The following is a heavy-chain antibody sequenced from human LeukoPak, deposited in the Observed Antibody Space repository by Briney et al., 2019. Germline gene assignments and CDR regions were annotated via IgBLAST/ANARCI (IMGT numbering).Heavy chain of an antibody. CDR1: GGSISSQY. CDR2: IYYSGST. Sequence: SETLSLTCTVSGGSISSQYWSWIRQPPGKGVEWIGYIYYSGSTNYNPSLKSGVTISVNTSKNQITLKLSSVTAADTAVYYCARVKAWTHDYWGQGTLVTVSS. V-gene: IGHV4-59*11. CDR3: ARVKAWTHDY. D-gene: IGHD5-18*01. J-gene: IGHJ4*02.